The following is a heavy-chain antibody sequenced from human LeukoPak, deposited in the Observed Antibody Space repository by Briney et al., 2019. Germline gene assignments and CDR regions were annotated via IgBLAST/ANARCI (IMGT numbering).Heavy chain of an antibody. CDR1: GYTFTSYG. J-gene: IGHJ4*02. V-gene: IGHV1-18*01. CDR3: ARENADYYDSSGYYYDY. Sequence: GASVKVSCKASGYTFTSYGISWVRQAPGQGLEWMGWISAYNGNTNYAQKFQGRVTITADESTSTAYMELCSLRSEDTAVYYCARENADYYDSSGYYYDYWGQGTLVTVSS. D-gene: IGHD3-22*01. CDR2: ISAYNGNT.